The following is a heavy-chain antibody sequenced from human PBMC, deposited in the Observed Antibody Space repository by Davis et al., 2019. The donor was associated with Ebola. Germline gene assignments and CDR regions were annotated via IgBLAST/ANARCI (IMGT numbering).Heavy chain of an antibody. V-gene: IGHV1-46*01. J-gene: IGHJ6*02. D-gene: IGHD5-12*01. CDR3: ARVYDYHYGMDV. Sequence: AASVKVSCKASGYTFTSYYMHWVRQAPGQGLEWMGIINPSVGSTSYAQKFQGRVTMTRDTSISTAYMELSRLRSDDTAVYYCARVYDYHYGMDVWGQGTTVTVSS. CDR1: GYTFTSYY. CDR2: INPSVGST.